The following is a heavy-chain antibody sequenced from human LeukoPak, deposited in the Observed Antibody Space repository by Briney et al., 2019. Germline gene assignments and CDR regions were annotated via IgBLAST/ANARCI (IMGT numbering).Heavy chain of an antibody. Sequence: SVKVSCKASGGTFSSYAISWVRQAPGQGLKWMGRIIPIFGTANYAQKFQGRVTITTDESTSTGYMELSSLRSEDTAVYYCARGGAIGGYYMDVWGKGTTVTVSS. CDR2: IIPIFGTA. J-gene: IGHJ6*03. D-gene: IGHD2-2*02. V-gene: IGHV1-69*05. CDR1: GGTFSSYA. CDR3: ARGGAIGGYYMDV.